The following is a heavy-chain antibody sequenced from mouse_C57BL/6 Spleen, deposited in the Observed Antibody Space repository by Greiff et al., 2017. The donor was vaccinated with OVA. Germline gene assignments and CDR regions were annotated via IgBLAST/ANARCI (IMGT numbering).Heavy chain of an antibody. CDR1: GYSFTGYY. D-gene: IGHD2-4*01. V-gene: IGHV1-42*01. CDR2: INPSTGGT. CDR3: ASMIKGAMDY. Sequence: EVQLQQSGPELVKPGASVKISCKASGYSFTGYYMNWVKQSPEKSLEWIGEINPSTGGTPYNQKFKAKATLTVDKSSSTAYMQLKSLTSEDSAVDYCASMIKGAMDYWGQGTSVTVSS. J-gene: IGHJ4*01.